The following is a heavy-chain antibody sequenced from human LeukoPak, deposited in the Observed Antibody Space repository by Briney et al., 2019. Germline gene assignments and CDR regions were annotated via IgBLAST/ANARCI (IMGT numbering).Heavy chain of an antibody. V-gene: IGHV4-30-2*05. CDR2: IYHSGST. CDR1: GVSISSGGYS. J-gene: IGHJ6*02. D-gene: IGHD3-10*01. CDR3: ARDGAQPGMDV. Sequence: PSETLSLTCAVSGVSISSGGYSWSWIRQPPGKGLEWIGYIYHSGSTYYNPSLKSRVTISVDTSKNQFSLKLSSVTAADTAVYYCARDGAQPGMDVWGQGTTVTVSS.